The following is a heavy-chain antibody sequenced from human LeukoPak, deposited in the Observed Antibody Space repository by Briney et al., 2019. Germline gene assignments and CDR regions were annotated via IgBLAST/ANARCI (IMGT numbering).Heavy chain of an antibody. V-gene: IGHV3-23*01. CDR3: AKRGVVIRVILVGFHKEAYYFDS. CDR2: ISDSGGST. J-gene: IGHJ4*02. Sequence: GGSLRLSCAVSGITLSSYGMSWVRQAPGKGLEWVAGISDSGGSTNYADSVKGRFTISKDNPKNTMYLQMNSLRAEDTAVYFCAKRGVVIRVILVGFHKEAYYFDSWGQGALVTVSS. CDR1: GITLSSYG. D-gene: IGHD3-22*01.